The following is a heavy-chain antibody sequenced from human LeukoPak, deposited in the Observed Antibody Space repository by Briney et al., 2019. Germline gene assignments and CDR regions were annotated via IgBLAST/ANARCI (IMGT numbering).Heavy chain of an antibody. CDR2: ISSSGSTI. J-gene: IGHJ4*02. CDR3: ARVTYYDFWSGYYPANDY. Sequence: GGSLRLSCAASGFTFSDYYMSWIRQAPGKGLEWVSYISSSGSTIYYADSVKGRFIISRDNAKNSLYLQMNSLRAEDTAVYYCARVTYYDFWSGYYPANDYWGQGTLVTVPS. CDR1: GFTFSDYY. D-gene: IGHD3-3*01. V-gene: IGHV3-11*01.